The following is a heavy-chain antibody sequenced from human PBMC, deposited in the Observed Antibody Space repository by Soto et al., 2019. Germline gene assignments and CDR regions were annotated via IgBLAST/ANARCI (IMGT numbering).Heavy chain of an antibody. J-gene: IGHJ6*02. D-gene: IGHD3-22*01. V-gene: IGHV3-23*01. CDR3: AKWDTHRIIPPPVGGNSQHYDMAV. CDR1: GCMFANYA. Sequence: PVGSVRLSCAASGCMFANYAMGWVRHAPGRGLEWVSAITGSGGGTYYADSVKGRVTVSRDNSKNTLYLQMHSLRVEDTAIFFCAKWDTHRIIPPPVGGNSQHYDMAVGAHGTSVPVS. CDR2: ITGSGGGT.